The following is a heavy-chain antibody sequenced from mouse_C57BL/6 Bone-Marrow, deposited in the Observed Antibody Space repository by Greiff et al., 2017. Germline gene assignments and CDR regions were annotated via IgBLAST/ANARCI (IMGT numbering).Heavy chain of an antibody. CDR1: GYTFTSYW. D-gene: IGHD2-4*01. CDR2: IDPSDSYT. Sequence: QVQLQQPGAELVKPGASVKLSCKASGYTFTSYWMQWVKQRPGQGLEWIGEIDPSDSYTNYNQKFKGKATLTVDTSSSTAYMQLSSLTSEDSAVHDCAREYDYDSAWFAYWGQGTLVTVSA. CDR3: AREYDYDSAWFAY. V-gene: IGHV1-50*01. J-gene: IGHJ3*01.